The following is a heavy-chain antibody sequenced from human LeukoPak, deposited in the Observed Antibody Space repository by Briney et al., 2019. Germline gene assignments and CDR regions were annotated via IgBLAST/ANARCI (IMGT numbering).Heavy chain of an antibody. Sequence: SETLSLTCTVSGGSISSSSYYWGWIRQPPGKGLGWIGSIYYSGSTYYNPSLKSRVTISVDTSKNQFSLKLSSVTAADTAVYYCARGAGDSSRYYYYYYMDVWGKGTTVTVSS. J-gene: IGHJ6*03. CDR1: GGSISSSSYY. V-gene: IGHV4-39*07. D-gene: IGHD6-19*01. CDR2: IYYSGST. CDR3: ARGAGDSSRYYYYYYMDV.